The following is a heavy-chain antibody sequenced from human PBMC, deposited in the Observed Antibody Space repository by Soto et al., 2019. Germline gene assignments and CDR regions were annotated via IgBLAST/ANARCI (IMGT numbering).Heavy chain of an antibody. CDR1: GFSLSTSGMC. D-gene: IGHD2-21*02. CDR3: ARSQEGDYDYYYGMDV. Sequence: SGPTLVNPTQTLTLTCTFSGFSLSTSGMCVSWIRQPPGKALEWLALIDWDDDKYHSTSLKTRLTISKDTSKNQVVLTMTNMDPVDTATYYCARSQEGDYDYYYGMDVWGQGTTVTVSS. J-gene: IGHJ6*02. V-gene: IGHV2-70*01. CDR2: IDWDDDK.